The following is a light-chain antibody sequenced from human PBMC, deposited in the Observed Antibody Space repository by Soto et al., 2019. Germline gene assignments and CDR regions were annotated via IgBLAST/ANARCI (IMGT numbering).Light chain of an antibody. J-gene: IGKJ1*01. V-gene: IGKV3D-11*02. CDR3: QQRSDWTWT. CDR2: EAS. Sequence: EIVLTQSPATLSLSPGESASLSCRASRSVSSYLAWYQQTPGQAPRLVIYEASNRETGIPARFSGGGAGTECTLTISSLEPEDVAVYYCQQRSDWTWTFGQGTQVDI. CDR1: RSVSSY.